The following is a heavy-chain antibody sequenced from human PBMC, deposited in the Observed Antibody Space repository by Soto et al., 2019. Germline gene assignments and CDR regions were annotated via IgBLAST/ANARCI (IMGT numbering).Heavy chain of an antibody. CDR3: ARGSLRLPQKYSSSSGVWFDP. D-gene: IGHD6-6*01. CDR2: IYYSGST. J-gene: IGHJ5*02. Sequence: SETLSLTCTVSGGSISSGDYYWSWIRQPPGKGLEWIGYIYYSGSTYYNPSLKSRVTISVDTSKNQFSLKLSSVTAADTAVYYCARGSLRLPQKYSSSSGVWFDPWGQGTLVTVSS. V-gene: IGHV4-30-4*01. CDR1: GGSISSGDYY.